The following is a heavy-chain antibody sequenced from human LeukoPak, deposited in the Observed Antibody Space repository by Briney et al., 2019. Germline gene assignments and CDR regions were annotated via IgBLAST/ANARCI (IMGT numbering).Heavy chain of an antibody. J-gene: IGHJ4*02. CDR2: IYYSGST. CDR1: GGSISSSSYY. CDR3: ARCGGSYDPFDY. V-gene: IGHV4-39*07. Sequence: SETLSLTCTVSGGSISSSSYYWGWIRQPPGKGLEWIGSIYYSGSTYYNPSLKSRVTISVDRSKNQFSLKLSSVTAADTAVYYCARCGGSYDPFDYWGQGTLVTVSS. D-gene: IGHD1-26*01.